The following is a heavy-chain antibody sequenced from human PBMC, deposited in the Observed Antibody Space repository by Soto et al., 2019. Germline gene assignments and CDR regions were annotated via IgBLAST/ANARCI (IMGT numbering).Heavy chain of an antibody. CDR2: IYPDGRT. CDR1: GFSVSSDF. D-gene: IGHD2-21*01. V-gene: IGHV3-66*01. Sequence: EVQLVESGGGLVQPGGSLRLSCAASGFSVSSDFMIWVRQAPGKGLDWDSSIYPDGRTFHAESVKDRCTISRDSSKHTLYLQMTSQRVEDTAVYYGASRGDWGQGALVTVSS. CDR3: ASRGD. J-gene: IGHJ4*02.